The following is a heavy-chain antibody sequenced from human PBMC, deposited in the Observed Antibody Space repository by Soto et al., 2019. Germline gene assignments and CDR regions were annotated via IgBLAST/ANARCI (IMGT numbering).Heavy chain of an antibody. V-gene: IGHV4-39*07. CDR1: GGSISSSSYY. D-gene: IGHD1-26*01. J-gene: IGHJ4*02. CDR2: IYYSGST. Sequence: LSLTCTVSGGSISSSSYYWGWIRQPPGKGLEWIGSIYYSGSTYYNPSLKSRLTISVDKSKNQFSLKLSSVTAADTAVYYCARGGTGSIDYWGQGTLVTVSS. CDR3: ARGGTGSIDY.